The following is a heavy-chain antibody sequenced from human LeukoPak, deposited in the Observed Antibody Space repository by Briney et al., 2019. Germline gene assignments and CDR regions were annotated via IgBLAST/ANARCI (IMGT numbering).Heavy chain of an antibody. CDR2: ISGSGGST. CDR3: ARAGDIAAAGPFDY. J-gene: IGHJ4*02. D-gene: IGHD6-13*01. CDR1: GFTFSSYA. V-gene: IGHV3-23*01. Sequence: GGSLRLSCEASGFTFSSYAMSGVRQAPGKGLEWGSAISGSGGSTYYADSVKGRFTISRDNAKNSLYLQMNSLRAEDTAVYYCARAGDIAAAGPFDYWGQGTLVTVSS.